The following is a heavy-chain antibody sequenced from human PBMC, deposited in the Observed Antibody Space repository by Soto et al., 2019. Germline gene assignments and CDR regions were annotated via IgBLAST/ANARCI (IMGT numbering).Heavy chain of an antibody. D-gene: IGHD1-20*01. V-gene: IGHV4-59*01. CDR1: XXXXSXXY. CDR2: IYYSGSP. J-gene: IGHJ6*02. CDR3: AMEKAYNWNPPGYGMDV. Sequence: PSETLCHTCTVXXXXXSXXYWSWIRKPXGKRLEWIGYIYYSGSPNHXXSLXXXXXXXXXTSKXQFSLKLSSVTAADTAVYYCAMEKAYNWNPPGYGMDVWGQATTVT.